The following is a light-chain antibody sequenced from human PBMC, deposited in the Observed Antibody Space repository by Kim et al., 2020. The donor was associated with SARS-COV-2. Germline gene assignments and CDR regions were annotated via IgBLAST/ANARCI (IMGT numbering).Light chain of an antibody. Sequence: EIVLTQSPGTLSLSPGERVTLSCRASQSVSNNYLAWYQQKPGQAPRLLIYGAFSRATGIPDRISGSGSGTDFTLTISRVEPEDFAVYYCQQYGVTPFTFGPGTKVDIK. CDR1: QSVSNNY. CDR3: QQYGVTPFT. V-gene: IGKV3-20*01. CDR2: GAF. J-gene: IGKJ3*01.